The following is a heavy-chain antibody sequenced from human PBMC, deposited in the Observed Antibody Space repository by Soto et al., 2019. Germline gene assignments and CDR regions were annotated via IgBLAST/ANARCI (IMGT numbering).Heavy chain of an antibody. CDR2: ISYDGSNK. D-gene: IGHD1-26*01. CDR1: GFTFSSYA. J-gene: IGHJ4*02. V-gene: IGHV3-30-3*01. CDR3: ARDGRVGATYVPDY. Sequence: QVQLVESGGGVVQPGRSLRLSCAASGFTFSSYAMHWVRQAPGKGLEWVAVISYDGSNKYYADSVKGRFTISRDNSKNTLYLQMNSLRAEDTAVYYCARDGRVGATYVPDYWGQGTLVTVSS.